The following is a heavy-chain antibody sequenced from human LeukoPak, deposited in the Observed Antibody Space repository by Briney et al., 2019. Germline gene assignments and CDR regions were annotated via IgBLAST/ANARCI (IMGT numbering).Heavy chain of an antibody. Sequence: SVKVSCKASGGTFSSYAISWVRQAPGQGLEWMGGIIPIFGTAHYAQKFQGRVTITADESTSTAYMELSSLRSEDTAVYYCATGKGWPVVGSLFFDYWGQGTLVTVSS. D-gene: IGHD2-15*01. J-gene: IGHJ4*02. CDR3: ATGKGWPVVGSLFFDY. CDR2: IIPIFGTA. CDR1: GGTFSSYA. V-gene: IGHV1-69*01.